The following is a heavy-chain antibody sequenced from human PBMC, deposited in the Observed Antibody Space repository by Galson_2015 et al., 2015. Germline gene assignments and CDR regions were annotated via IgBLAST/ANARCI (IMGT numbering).Heavy chain of an antibody. CDR1: GYTFTGYY. Sequence: SVKVSCKASGYTFTGYYMHWVRQAPGQGLEWMGWINPNSGGTNYAQKFQGWVTMTRDTSISTAYMELSRLRSDDTAVYYCARSPIGAAQRIGYYYYHMDVWGKGTTVTVSS. CDR3: ARSPIGAAQRIGYYYYHMDV. V-gene: IGHV1-2*04. J-gene: IGHJ6*03. CDR2: INPNSGGT. D-gene: IGHD6-13*01.